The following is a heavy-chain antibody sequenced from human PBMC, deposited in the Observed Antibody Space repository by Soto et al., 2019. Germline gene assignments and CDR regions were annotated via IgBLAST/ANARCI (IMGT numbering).Heavy chain of an antibody. CDR1: GYTFTSYY. V-gene: IGHV1-46*01. D-gene: IGHD3-22*01. CDR2: INPSGGST. Sequence: ASVKVSCKASGYTFTSYYMHWVRQAPGQGLEWMGIINPSGGSTSYAQKFQGRVTMTRDTSTSTVYMELSSLRSEDTAVYYCARVGNAYYYDSSGGVYFDYWGQGTLVTVS. CDR3: ARVGNAYYYDSSGGVYFDY. J-gene: IGHJ4*02.